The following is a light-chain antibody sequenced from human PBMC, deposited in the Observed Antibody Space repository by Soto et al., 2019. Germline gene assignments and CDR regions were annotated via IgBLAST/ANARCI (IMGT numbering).Light chain of an antibody. Sequence: EIEMTQSPATLSLSPEERATLSCRASQSVSTYLAWYQQKPGQAPRLLIYDVSNRATGIPARFSGSGSGTDFTLTISSLEPEDFVVYYCQQRSNWPLTFGGGTKVEIK. V-gene: IGKV3-11*01. CDR3: QQRSNWPLT. CDR1: QSVSTY. J-gene: IGKJ4*01. CDR2: DVS.